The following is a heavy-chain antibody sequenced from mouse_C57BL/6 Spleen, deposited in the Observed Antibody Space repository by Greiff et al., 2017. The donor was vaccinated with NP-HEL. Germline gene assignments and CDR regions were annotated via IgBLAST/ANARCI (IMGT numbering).Heavy chain of an antibody. CDR2: INPNNGGT. CDR3: APSITTVVATDY. CDR1: GYTFTDYY. D-gene: IGHD1-1*01. J-gene: IGHJ2*01. Sequence: EVQLQQSGPELVKPGASVKISCKASGYTFTDYYMNWVKQSHGKSLKWIGDINPNNGGTSYNQKFKGKATLTVDKSSSTAYMELRSLTSEDSAVYYCAPSITTVVATDYWGQGTTLTVSS. V-gene: IGHV1-26*01.